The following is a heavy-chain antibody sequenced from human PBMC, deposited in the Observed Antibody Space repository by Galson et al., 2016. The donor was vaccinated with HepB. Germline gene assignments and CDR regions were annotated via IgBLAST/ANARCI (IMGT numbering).Heavy chain of an antibody. CDR3: ARDRLASGNHLDY. D-gene: IGHD4-23*01. Sequence: SLRLSCAASGFTFSTYGMHWVHQAPGKGLEWVAVIWHDGSNKYYADSVKGRFTISRDSSTLYLQMNSLRAEDTAVYYCARDRLASGNHLDYWGQGTLVTVSS. J-gene: IGHJ4*02. CDR1: GFTFSTYG. CDR2: IWHDGSNK. V-gene: IGHV3-33*01.